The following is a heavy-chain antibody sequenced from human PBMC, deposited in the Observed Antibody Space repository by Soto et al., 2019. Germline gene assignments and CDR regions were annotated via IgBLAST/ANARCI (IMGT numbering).Heavy chain of an antibody. D-gene: IGHD1-7*01. CDR2: IIPIFGTA. J-gene: IGHJ5*02. V-gene: IGHV1-69*05. CDR1: GGTFSSYA. CDR3: ARERAGTTWFDP. Sequence: SVKVSCKASGGTFSSYAISWVRQAPGQGLEWMGGIIPIFGTANYAQKFQGRVTMTRDTSISTAYMELSRLRSDDTAVYYCARERAGTTWFDPWGQGTLVTVSS.